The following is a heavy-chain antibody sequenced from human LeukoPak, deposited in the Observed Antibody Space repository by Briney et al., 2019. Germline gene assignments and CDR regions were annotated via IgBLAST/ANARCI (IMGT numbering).Heavy chain of an antibody. CDR1: GFTFSGYA. CDR3: TTSSDCSSTSCYYYYGMDV. D-gene: IGHD2-2*01. V-gene: IGHV3-15*01. Sequence: GGSLRLSCAASGFTFSGYAMSWVRQAPGKGLEWVGRIKSKTDGGTTDYAAPVKGRFTISRDDSKNTLYLQMNSLKTEDTAVYYCTTSSDCSSTSCYYYYGMDVWGQGTTVTVSS. CDR2: IKSKTDGGTT. J-gene: IGHJ6*02.